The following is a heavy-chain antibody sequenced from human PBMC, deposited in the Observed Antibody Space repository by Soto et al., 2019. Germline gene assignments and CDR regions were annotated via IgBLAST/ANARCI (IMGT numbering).Heavy chain of an antibody. CDR1: GFTFSSYA. CDR3: VKQPASIRTFDS. V-gene: IGHV3-30-3*02. Sequence: GGSLRLSCAASGFTFSSYAMHWVRQAPGKGLEWVAFISYDGSNKYYAASLKSRFTISRNNTTNKLCLQMNNLRAEDTAVYYCVKQPASIRTFDSWGQGALLTVSS. J-gene: IGHJ4*02. D-gene: IGHD2-2*01. CDR2: ISYDGSNK.